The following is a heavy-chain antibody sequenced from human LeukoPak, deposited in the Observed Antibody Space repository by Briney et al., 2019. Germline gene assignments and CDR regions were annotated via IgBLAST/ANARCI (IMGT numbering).Heavy chain of an antibody. D-gene: IGHD6-13*01. CDR3: ARDSIAAAGTDDAFDI. J-gene: IGHJ3*02. Sequence: SETLSLTCTVSGGSVSSGSYYWSWIRQPPGKGLEWIGYIYYSGSTNYNSSLKSRVTISVDTSKNQFSLKLSSVTAADTAVYCCARDSIAAAGTDDAFDIWGQGTMVTDSS. CDR2: IYYSGST. CDR1: GGSVSSGSYY. V-gene: IGHV4-61*01.